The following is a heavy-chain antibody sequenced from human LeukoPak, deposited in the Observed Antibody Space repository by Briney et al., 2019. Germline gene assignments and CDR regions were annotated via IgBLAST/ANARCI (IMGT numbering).Heavy chain of an antibody. CDR2: IYTSGTT. CDR1: GGSISSYY. Sequence: SETLSLTCTVSGGSISSYYWSWIRQPAGKGLEWIGHIYTSGTTNYNPSLRSRVTMSVDTSNNQFSLNLSSVTAADTAVYYCAREGPRYYDSNGYYRNYYYYMDVWGKGTTVTISS. CDR3: AREGPRYYDSNGYYRNYYYYMDV. J-gene: IGHJ6*03. V-gene: IGHV4-4*07. D-gene: IGHD3-22*01.